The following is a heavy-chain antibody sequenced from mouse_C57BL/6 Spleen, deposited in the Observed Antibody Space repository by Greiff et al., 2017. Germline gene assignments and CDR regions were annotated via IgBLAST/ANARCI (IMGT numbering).Heavy chain of an antibody. CDR3: AIYDGHFAY. CDR2: IWTGGGT. D-gene: IGHD2-3*01. V-gene: IGHV2-9-1*01. Sequence: VKLMESGPGLVAPSQSLSITCTVSGFSLTSYAISWVRQPPGKGLEWLGVIWTGGGTNYNSALKSRLSISKDNSKSQVFLKMNNLQTDDTARYYCAIYDGHFAYWGQGTLVTVSA. CDR1: GFSLTSYA. J-gene: IGHJ3*01.